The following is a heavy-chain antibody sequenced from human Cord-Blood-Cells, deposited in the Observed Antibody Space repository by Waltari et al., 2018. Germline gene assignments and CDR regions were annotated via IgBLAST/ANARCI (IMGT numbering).Heavy chain of an antibody. J-gene: IGHJ4*02. CDR3: ARSYGSGSYYNVHFDY. V-gene: IGHV4-39*01. CDR2: IYYSVNT. CDR1: GGSISSSSYY. Sequence: QLQLQESGPGLVKPSETLSLTCTVSGGSISSSSYYWGWIRQPPGKGLEWIGSIYYSVNTYYTPSLKSRVTISVDTSKNLFSLKLSSVTAADTAVYYCARSYGSGSYYNVHFDYWGQGTLVTVSS. D-gene: IGHD3-10*01.